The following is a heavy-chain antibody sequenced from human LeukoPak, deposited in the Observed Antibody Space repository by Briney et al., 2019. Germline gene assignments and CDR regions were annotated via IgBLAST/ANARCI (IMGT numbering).Heavy chain of an antibody. D-gene: IGHD6-19*01. CDR1: GFTVSSNY. CDR3: AGRRSSGWYAY. V-gene: IGHV3-53*01. CDR2: IYDSGTT. Sequence: GGSPRLSCATSGFTVSSNYMSWVRQAPGKGLEWVSVIYDSGTTYYADSVKGRFLIFRDTSKNTVDLQMNSLRVEDTAVYYCAGRRSSGWYAYWGQGTLVTVSS. J-gene: IGHJ4*02.